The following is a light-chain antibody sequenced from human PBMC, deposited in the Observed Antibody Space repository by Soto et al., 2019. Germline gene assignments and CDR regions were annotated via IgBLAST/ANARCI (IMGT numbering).Light chain of an antibody. CDR2: DSS. CDR1: QSVGTY. J-gene: IGKJ4*01. CDR3: QQRSIWPPA. Sequence: EIVMTQSPATLSLSPGERATLSCRASQSVGTYLAWYQQKPGQAPRLLIYDSSKRATDIPARFSGSGSGTDFTLTISSQEPEDFAVYYCQQRSIWPPAFGGGTKVEIK. V-gene: IGKV3-11*01.